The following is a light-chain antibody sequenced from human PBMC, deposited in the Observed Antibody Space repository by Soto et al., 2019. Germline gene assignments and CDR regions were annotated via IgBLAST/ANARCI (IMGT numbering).Light chain of an antibody. J-gene: IGLJ1*01. Sequence: QSVLTQPPSASGTPGQRVTISCSGSSSNIGSNYVCWYQHLPGTAPQLLIYSNNQRPSGVPDRFSGSKSGTSASLAISGLRSEDEADYYCATWDDSLSGHYVFGTGTKVTVL. CDR1: SSNIGSNY. CDR3: ATWDDSLSGHYV. CDR2: SNN. V-gene: IGLV1-47*02.